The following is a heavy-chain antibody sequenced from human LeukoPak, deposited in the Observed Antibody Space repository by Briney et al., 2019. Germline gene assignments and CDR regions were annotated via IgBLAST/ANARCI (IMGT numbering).Heavy chain of an antibody. Sequence: PGGSLRLSCAASGFTFSSYTMNWVRQAPGKGLEWVSSISSTSSYIYYADSVKGRFTISRDNSKNTLYLQMNSLRAEDTAVYYCARELAGVYMDVWGKGTTVTISS. V-gene: IGHV3-21*01. J-gene: IGHJ6*03. CDR3: ARELAGVYMDV. D-gene: IGHD2-15*01. CDR1: GFTFSSYT. CDR2: ISSTSSYI.